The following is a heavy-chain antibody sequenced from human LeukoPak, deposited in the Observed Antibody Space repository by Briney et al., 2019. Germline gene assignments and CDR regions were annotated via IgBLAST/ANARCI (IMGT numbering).Heavy chain of an antibody. D-gene: IGHD3-10*01. CDR1: GFTFSSYC. J-gene: IGHJ4*02. CDR3: AKDNSGFRWFGELLTLDY. CDR2: IRYDGSNK. V-gene: IGHV3-30*02. Sequence: PGGSLRLSCAASGFTFSSYCMHWVRQAPGKGLEWVAFIRYDGSNKYYADSVKGRFTISRDNSKNTLYLQMNSLRAEDTAVYYCAKDNSGFRWFGELLTLDYWGQGTLVTVSS.